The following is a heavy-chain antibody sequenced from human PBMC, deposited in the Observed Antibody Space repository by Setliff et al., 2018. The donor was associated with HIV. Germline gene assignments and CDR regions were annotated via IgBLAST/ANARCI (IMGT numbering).Heavy chain of an antibody. CDR3: AQMSISASVYFDY. J-gene: IGHJ4*02. D-gene: IGHD2-21*01. CDR2: IFYSGST. Sequence: SETLSLTCTVSGGSVSSGSYYWSWIRQPPGKGLEWIGYIFYSGSTNYNPSLKSRVTISVDASKNQFSLRLSSVTAADTAVYFCAQMSISASVYFDYWGQGTLVTVSS. V-gene: IGHV4-61*01. CDR1: GGSVSSGSYY.